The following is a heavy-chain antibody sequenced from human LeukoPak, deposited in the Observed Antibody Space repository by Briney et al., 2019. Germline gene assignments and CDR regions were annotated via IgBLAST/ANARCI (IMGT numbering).Heavy chain of an antibody. CDR1: GGSISSYY. J-gene: IGHJ4*02. D-gene: IGHD3-22*01. CDR2: IYTSGST. CDR3: ARGRYYYDSSSYRFDY. V-gene: IGHV4-4*07. Sequence: PSETLSLTCSVSGGSISSYYWSWIRQPAGKGLEWIGRIYTSGSTNYNPSLKSRVTMSVDTSKNQFSLKLSSVTAADTAVYYCARGRYYYDSSSYRFDYWGQGTLVTVSS.